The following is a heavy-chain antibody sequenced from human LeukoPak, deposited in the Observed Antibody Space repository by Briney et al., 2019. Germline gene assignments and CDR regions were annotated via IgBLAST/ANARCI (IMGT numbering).Heavy chain of an antibody. CDR2: ISRSSSTM. V-gene: IGHV3-48*02. D-gene: IGHD1-26*01. CDR3: ARTGDGTGYYVWLDP. Sequence: GGSLRLSCAASGFSFSTYSMNWVRQAPGKGLEWVSYISRSSSTMYYADSVKGRFTISRDNAKNSLYLQMNSLRDEDTAVYYCARTGDGTGYYVWLDPWGQGTLVTVSS. J-gene: IGHJ5*02. CDR1: GFSFSTYS.